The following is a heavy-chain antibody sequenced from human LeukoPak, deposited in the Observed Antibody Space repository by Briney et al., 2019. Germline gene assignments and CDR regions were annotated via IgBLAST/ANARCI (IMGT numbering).Heavy chain of an antibody. CDR1: GFTFSGYA. Sequence: QTGGSLRLSCAASGFTFSGYAMSWVRQTPGKGLEWVGRIKSKTDGGTTDYAAPVKGRFTISRDDSKNTLYLQMNSLKTEDTAVYYCTTYRIAVADNDAEYFQHWGQGTLVTVSS. CDR3: TTYRIAVADNDAEYFQH. V-gene: IGHV3-15*01. D-gene: IGHD6-19*01. J-gene: IGHJ1*01. CDR2: IKSKTDGGTT.